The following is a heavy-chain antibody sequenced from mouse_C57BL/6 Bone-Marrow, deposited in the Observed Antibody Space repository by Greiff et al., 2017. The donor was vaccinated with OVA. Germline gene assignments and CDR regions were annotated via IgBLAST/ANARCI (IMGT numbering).Heavy chain of an antibody. CDR3: ARDAEGSSYDWYFDV. CDR2: SRNKANDYTT. D-gene: IGHD1-1*01. V-gene: IGHV7-1*01. J-gene: IGHJ1*03. CDR1: GFTFSDFY. Sequence: EVNLVESGGGLVQSGRSLRLSCATSGFTFSDFYMEWVRQAPGKGLEWIAASRNKANDYTTEYSASVKGRFIVSRDTSQSILYLQMNALRAEDTAIYYCARDAEGSSYDWYFDVWGTGTTVTVSS.